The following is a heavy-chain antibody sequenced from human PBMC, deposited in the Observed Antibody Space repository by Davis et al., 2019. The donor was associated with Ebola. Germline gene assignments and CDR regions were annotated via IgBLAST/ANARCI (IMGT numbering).Heavy chain of an antibody. Sequence: PSETLSLTCAVYGGSFSGYYWSWIRQPPGKGLEWIGEINHSGSTNYNPSLKSRVTISVDTSKNQFSLKLSSVTAADTAVYYCARGDYEDAFDIWGQGTMVTVSS. CDR1: GGSFSGYY. CDR3: ARGDYEDAFDI. J-gene: IGHJ3*02. D-gene: IGHD4-17*01. CDR2: INHSGST. V-gene: IGHV4-34*01.